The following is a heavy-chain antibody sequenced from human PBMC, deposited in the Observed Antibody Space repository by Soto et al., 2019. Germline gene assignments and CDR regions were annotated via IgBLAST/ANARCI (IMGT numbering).Heavy chain of an antibody. J-gene: IGHJ4*02. Sequence: QVHLVQSGGGVVQPGRSLSLSCATYGFSFSYFGMHWVRQAQGKGLGWVAVRGHDATYKKYGDSVRGRFSVSRDNSKNTLYLEMNSLRDEDKAIYYCARDFRVGKYSDNWGQGTLVTVSS. CDR1: GFSFSYFG. V-gene: IGHV3-33*01. CDR3: ARDFRVGKYSDN. CDR2: RGHDATYK. D-gene: IGHD3-3*01.